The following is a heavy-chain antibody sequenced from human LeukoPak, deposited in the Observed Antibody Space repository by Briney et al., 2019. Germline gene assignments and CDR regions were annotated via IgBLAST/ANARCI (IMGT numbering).Heavy chain of an antibody. Sequence: AGGSLRLSCAASGFTFSSYAMSWVRKAPGKGLEWVSAISGSGGSTYYADSVKGRFTISRDNSKNTLYLQMNSLRAEDTAVYYCAKVLWELLWLGAFDIWGQGTMVTVSS. CDR1: GFTFSSYA. D-gene: IGHD1-26*01. CDR2: ISGSGGST. CDR3: AKVLWELLWLGAFDI. V-gene: IGHV3-23*01. J-gene: IGHJ3*02.